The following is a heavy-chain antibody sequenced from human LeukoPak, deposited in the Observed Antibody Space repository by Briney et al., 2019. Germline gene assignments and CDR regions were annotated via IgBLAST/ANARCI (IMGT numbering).Heavy chain of an antibody. CDR1: GYTFTRYY. CDR2: INPNSGGT. V-gene: IGHV1-2*02. J-gene: IGHJ4*02. CDR3: ARGGQLWSNRRETYYFDY. Sequence: ASVKVSCKASGYTFTRYYMHWVRQAPGQGLEWMGWINPNSGGTNYAQKFQGRVTMTRDTSISTAYMELSRLRSDDTAVYYCARGGQLWSNRRETYYFDYWGQGTLVTVSS. D-gene: IGHD5-18*01.